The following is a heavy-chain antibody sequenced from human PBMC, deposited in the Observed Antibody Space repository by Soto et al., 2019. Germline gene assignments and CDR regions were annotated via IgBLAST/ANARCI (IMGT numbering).Heavy chain of an antibody. J-gene: IGHJ4*02. V-gene: IGHV3-23*01. Sequence: EVQLLESGGGLVQPGGSLRLSCAASGFPFTKYAMSWVRQAPGKGLEWVSAISGSGSRTYYADSVKGRFTTSRDNSKNTVYMEMNSLRAEDTAVYYCAKDKEVGGIGGGYYTPLENWGQGTLVTVSS. CDR3: AKDKEVGGIGGGYYTPLEN. D-gene: IGHD3-22*01. CDR1: GFPFTKYA. CDR2: ISGSGSRT.